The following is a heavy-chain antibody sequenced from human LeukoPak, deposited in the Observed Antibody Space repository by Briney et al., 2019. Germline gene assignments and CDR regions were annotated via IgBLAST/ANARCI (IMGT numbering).Heavy chain of an antibody. CDR3: AIEGYCSGGTCYTNWFDT. D-gene: IGHD2-15*01. CDR1: GFTFSSYS. J-gene: IGHJ5*02. CDR2: ISSSGSTK. V-gene: IGHV3-48*02. Sequence: GGSLRLSCAASGFTFSSYSMNWVRQAPGKGLEWVSYISSSGSTKYYADSVKGRFTISRDNAQNSLYLQMNSLRDEGTAVYYCAIEGYCSGGTCYTNWFDTWGQGTLVTVSS.